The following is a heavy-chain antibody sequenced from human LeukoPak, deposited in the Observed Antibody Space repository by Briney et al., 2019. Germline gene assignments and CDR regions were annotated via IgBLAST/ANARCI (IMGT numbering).Heavy chain of an antibody. J-gene: IGHJ4*02. CDR3: AKYDFWSGYYDYDILTGYYGSGNFDY. CDR1: GFTFSVYA. V-gene: IGHV3-23*01. Sequence: VGSLRLSCAASGFTFSVYAMSWVRQAPGKGLEWVSAISGSGGSTYYADSVKGRFTISRDNSKNTLYLQMNSLRAEDTAVYYCAKYDFWSGYYDYDILTGYYGSGNFDYWGQGTLVTVSS. D-gene: IGHD3-9*01. CDR2: ISGSGGST.